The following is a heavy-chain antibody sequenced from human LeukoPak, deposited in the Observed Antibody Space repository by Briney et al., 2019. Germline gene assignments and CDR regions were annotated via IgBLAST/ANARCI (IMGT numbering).Heavy chain of an antibody. Sequence: GASVKVSCKASGYTFTSYDINWVRQATGEGLEWMGWMNPNSGDTGYAQKFQGRVTMTRNTSISTAYMELSSLRSEDTAVYYCAKPGYSYGDFDYWGQGALVTVSS. D-gene: IGHD5-18*01. CDR3: AKPGYSYGDFDY. CDR2: MNPNSGDT. V-gene: IGHV1-8*01. J-gene: IGHJ4*02. CDR1: GYTFTSYD.